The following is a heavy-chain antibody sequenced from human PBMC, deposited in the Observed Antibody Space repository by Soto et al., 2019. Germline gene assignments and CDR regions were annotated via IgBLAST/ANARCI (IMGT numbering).Heavy chain of an antibody. CDR3: AHRPGGYMSGWANGYFDY. CDR2: IYWDDDK. D-gene: IGHD6-19*01. V-gene: IGHV2-5*02. J-gene: IGHJ4*02. Sequence: SGPTLVNPTQTLTLTCTFSGFSFSTSQVGVGWIRQPPGKAQEWLAIIYWDDDKRYSPSLRSRLTITKDTSKNQVVLTMTNMDPVDTATYFCAHRPGGYMSGWANGYFDYWGRGALVTVSS. CDR1: GFSFSTSQVG.